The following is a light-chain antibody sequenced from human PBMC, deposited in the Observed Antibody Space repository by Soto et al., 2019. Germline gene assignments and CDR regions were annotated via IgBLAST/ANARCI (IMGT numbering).Light chain of an antibody. CDR1: QGISTY. V-gene: IGKV1-27*01. Sequence: IQMPQSPSPLASSVGDRVTIACRASQGISTYLAWYQQKPGKVPKLLIYAASTLLSGVPSRFSGSGSGTEFTLTISSLQSEDFAVYYCQQYNIWPGTFGQGAKVDIK. J-gene: IGKJ1*01. CDR3: QQYNIWPGT. CDR2: AAS.